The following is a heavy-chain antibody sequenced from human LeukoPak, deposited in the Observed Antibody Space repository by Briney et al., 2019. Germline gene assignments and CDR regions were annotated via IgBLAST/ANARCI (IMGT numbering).Heavy chain of an antibody. V-gene: IGHV1-69*06. J-gene: IGHJ4*02. CDR3: ARGGRGSYGDYGY. CDR2: IIPIFGTA. D-gene: IGHD4-17*01. Sequence: RASVKVSCKASGGTFSSYAISWVRQAPGQGLEWMGGIIPIFGTANYAQKFQGRVTITADKSTSTAYMELSSLGSEDTAVYYCARGGRGSYGDYGYWGQGTLVTVSS. CDR1: GGTFSSYA.